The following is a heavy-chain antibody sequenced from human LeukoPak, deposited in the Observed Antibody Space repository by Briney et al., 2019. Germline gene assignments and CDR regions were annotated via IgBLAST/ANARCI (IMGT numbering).Heavy chain of an antibody. CDR1: GGSISSYY. Sequence: PSETLSLTCTVSGGSISSYYWSWIRQPPGKRLEWIGYIYYSGSTNYNPSLKSRVTISVDTSKNQFSLKLNSVTAADTAVYYCARSRLGYSGYDYAFWGQGTLVTVSS. J-gene: IGHJ4*02. V-gene: IGHV4-59*01. D-gene: IGHD5-12*01. CDR2: IYYSGST. CDR3: ARSRLGYSGYDYAF.